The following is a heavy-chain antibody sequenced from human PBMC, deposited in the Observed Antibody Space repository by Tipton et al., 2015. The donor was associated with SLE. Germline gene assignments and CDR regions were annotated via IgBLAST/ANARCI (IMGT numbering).Heavy chain of an antibody. Sequence: TLSLTCAVYGGSFSGYYWSWIRQPPGKGLEWIGEINHSGSTNYNPSLKSRVTLSADRSRNQFSLKLSSVTSADTATYFCARAPLYYYDSSGYYGMDVWGQGP. V-gene: IGHV4-34*01. D-gene: IGHD3-22*01. J-gene: IGHJ6*02. CDR1: GGSFSGYY. CDR3: ARAPLYYYDSSGYYGMDV. CDR2: INHSGST.